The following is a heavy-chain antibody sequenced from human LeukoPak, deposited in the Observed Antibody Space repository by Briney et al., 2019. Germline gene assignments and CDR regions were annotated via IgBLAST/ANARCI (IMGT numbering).Heavy chain of an antibody. J-gene: IGHJ4*02. D-gene: IGHD3-10*01. CDR3: ASSYNGSGSSLILDY. V-gene: IGHV3-53*01. Sequence: GGSLRLSCAASGFTVSSNYMSWVRQAPGKGLEWVSVIYSGGSTYYAASVKGRFTISRDNAKNSLYLQINSLRAEDTAVYYCASSYNGSGSSLILDYWGQGTLVTVSP. CDR1: GFTVSSNY. CDR2: IYSGGST.